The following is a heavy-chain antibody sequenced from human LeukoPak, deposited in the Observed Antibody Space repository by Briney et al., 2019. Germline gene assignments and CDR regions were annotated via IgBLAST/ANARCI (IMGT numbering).Heavy chain of an antibody. J-gene: IGHJ6*02. CDR1: GYTFTGYY. D-gene: IGHD6-13*01. CDR2: INPNIGGT. CDR3: ARDLIYSSSLTPLYYYYGMDV. Sequence: ASVKVSCRASGYTFTGYYMHWVRQAPGQGLEWMGWINPNIGGTNYAQKFQGRVTMTRDTSISTAYMELSRLRSDDTAVYYCARDLIYSSSLTPLYYYYGMDVWGQGTTVTVSS. V-gene: IGHV1-2*02.